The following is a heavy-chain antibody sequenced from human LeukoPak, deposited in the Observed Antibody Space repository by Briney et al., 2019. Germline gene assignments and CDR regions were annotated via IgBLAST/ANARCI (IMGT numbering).Heavy chain of an antibody. J-gene: IGHJ4*02. V-gene: IGHV3-23*01. Sequence: PGDSLRLSCAASGFTFSSYAMSWVRQAPGKGLEWVSAISGSGGSTYYADSVKGRFTISRDNSKNTLYLQMNSLRAEDTAVYYCARWIHYDFWSGYRPGYIPGDYWGQGTLVTVSS. CDR3: ARWIHYDFWSGYRPGYIPGDY. CDR2: ISGSGGST. CDR1: GFTFSSYA. D-gene: IGHD3-3*01.